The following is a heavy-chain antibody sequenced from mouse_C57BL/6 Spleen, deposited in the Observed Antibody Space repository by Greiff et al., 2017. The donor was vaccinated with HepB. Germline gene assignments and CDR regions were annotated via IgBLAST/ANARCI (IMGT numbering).Heavy chain of an antibody. CDR2: ISGGGGNT. J-gene: IGHJ4*01. V-gene: IGHV5-9*01. D-gene: IGHD2-5*01. Sequence: EVKVVESGGGLVKPGGSLKLSCAASGFTFSSYTMSWVRQTPEKRLEWVATISGGGGNTYYPDSVKGRFTISRDNAKNTLYLQMSSLRSEDTALYYCARERAYSNYGYAMDYWGQGTSVTVSS. CDR3: ARERAYSNYGYAMDY. CDR1: GFTFSSYT.